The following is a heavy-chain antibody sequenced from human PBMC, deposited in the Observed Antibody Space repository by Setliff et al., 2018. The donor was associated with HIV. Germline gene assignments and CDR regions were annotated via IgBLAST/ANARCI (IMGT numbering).Heavy chain of an antibody. CDR1: GYSLTNYA. V-gene: IGHV1-3*04. J-gene: IGHJ4*02. CDR2: INSGNGNT. Sequence: ASVKVSCKASGYSLTNYAMQWVRQAPGQRLEWMGWINSGNGNTKYSQKFQGRVSITRDTSANTAYMELSSLRSEDTAVYYCARLVWVAEPYFDYWGQGTLVTVAS. D-gene: IGHD3-10*01. CDR3: ARLVWVAEPYFDY.